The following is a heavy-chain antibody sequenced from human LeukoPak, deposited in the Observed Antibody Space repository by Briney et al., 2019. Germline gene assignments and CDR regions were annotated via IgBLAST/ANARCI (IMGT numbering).Heavy chain of an antibody. CDR1: GFTFSNYE. Sequence: GGSLRRSCAASGFTFSNYEMNWVRQAPGKGLEWVSYISSSGSTIYYAGSVKGRFTISRDNAKKSLYLQMNSLRAEDTAVYYCARLYSSSPDYWGQGTLVTVSS. CDR3: ARLYSSSPDY. CDR2: ISSSGSTI. V-gene: IGHV3-48*03. D-gene: IGHD6-6*01. J-gene: IGHJ4*02.